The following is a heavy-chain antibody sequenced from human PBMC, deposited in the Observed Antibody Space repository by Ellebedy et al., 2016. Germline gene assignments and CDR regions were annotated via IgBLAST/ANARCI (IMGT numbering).Heavy chain of an antibody. CDR3: AREEANPSGWYFGY. V-gene: IGHV3-33*08. CDR2: IWYDGSNK. CDR1: GFTFSSYG. J-gene: IGHJ4*02. Sequence: GGSLRLSXAASGFTFSSYGMHWVRQAPDKGLEWVAVIWYDGSNKYYADSVKGRFTISRDNSKNTLYLQMNSLRAEDTAVYYCAREEANPSGWYFGYWGQGTLVTVSS. D-gene: IGHD6-19*01.